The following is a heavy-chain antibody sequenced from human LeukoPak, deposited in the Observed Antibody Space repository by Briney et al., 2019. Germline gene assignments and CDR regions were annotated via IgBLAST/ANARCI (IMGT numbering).Heavy chain of an antibody. CDR1: GGSISSGDYY. D-gene: IGHD2-2*01. CDR2: IYYSGST. J-gene: IGHJ2*01. V-gene: IGHV4-30-4*08. CDR3: ARERWHVVVPARPQGEWYFDL. Sequence: SQTLSLTCTVSGGSISSGDYYWSWIRQPPGKGLEWIRYIYYSGSTYYNPSLKSRVTISVDTSNNQFSLKLSSVTAADTAVYYCARERWHVVVPARPQGEWYFDLWGRGTLVTVSS.